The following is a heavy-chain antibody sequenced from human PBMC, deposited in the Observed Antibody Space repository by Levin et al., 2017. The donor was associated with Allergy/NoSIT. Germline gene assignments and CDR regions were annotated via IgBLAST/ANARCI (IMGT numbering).Heavy chain of an antibody. CDR1: GFSFRHYS. CDR2: MRSEIYGGTT. J-gene: IGHJ6*02. Sequence: GGSLRLSCVTSGFSFRHYSMSWIRQAPGRGLEWVGFMRSEIYGGTTEYAASVKDRFTISRDDSKGIAYLQMTSLKTEDTGVYYCSRDLVETGTRAIYYNGMDVWGQGTTVTVSS. V-gene: IGHV3-49*03. D-gene: IGHD5-24*01. CDR3: SRDLVETGTRAIYYNGMDV.